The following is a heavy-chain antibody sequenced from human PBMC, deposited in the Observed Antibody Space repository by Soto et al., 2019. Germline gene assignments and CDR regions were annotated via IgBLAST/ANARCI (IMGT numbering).Heavy chain of an antibody. CDR1: GFTFSNAW. D-gene: IGHD6-19*01. CDR2: IKSKTDGGTT. V-gene: IGHV3-15*01. J-gene: IGHJ4*02. Sequence: GGSLRLSCAASGFTFSNAWMSWVRQAPGKGLEWVGRIKSKTDGGTTDYAAPVKGRFTISRDDSKNTLYLQMNSLKTEDTAVYYCTTDWSQSPEQWHYYYFDYWGQGTLVTVSS. CDR3: TTDWSQSPEQWHYYYFDY.